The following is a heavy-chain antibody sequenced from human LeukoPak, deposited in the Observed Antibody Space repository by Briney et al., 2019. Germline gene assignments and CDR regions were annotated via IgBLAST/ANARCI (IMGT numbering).Heavy chain of an antibody. CDR1: GYTFTGYY. J-gene: IGHJ4*02. CDR3: ASGRWLQLGHYYFDY. D-gene: IGHD5-24*01. CDR2: INPNSGGT. V-gene: IGHV1-2*02. Sequence: ASVKVSCKASGYTFTGYYMHWVRQAPGQGLEWMGWINPNSGGTNYAQKFQGRVTMTRDTSISTAYMELSSLRSEDTAVYYCASGRWLQLGHYYFDYWGQGTLVTVSS.